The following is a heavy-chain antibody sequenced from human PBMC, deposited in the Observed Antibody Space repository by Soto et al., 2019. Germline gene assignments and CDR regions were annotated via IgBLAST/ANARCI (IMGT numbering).Heavy chain of an antibody. CDR2: MKKKTDGWST. D-gene: IGHD3-3*01. Sequence: PGGSLRLSCAASGFAFSNAWMNWVRQAPGKGLEWVGRMKKKTDGWSTYYDAPVKGRFAISRDDVKSTLYLQMNSLKTEDTAVYYCTSRLNNGDTDDLDYWGQGTLVTVSS. J-gene: IGHJ4*01. V-gene: IGHV3-15*01. CDR1: GFAFSNAW. CDR3: TSRLNNGDTDDLDY.